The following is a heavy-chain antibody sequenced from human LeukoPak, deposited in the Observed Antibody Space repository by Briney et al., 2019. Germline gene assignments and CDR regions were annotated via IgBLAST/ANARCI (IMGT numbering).Heavy chain of an antibody. CDR3: ARTLTTVTTFKY. CDR1: GYTFTGYY. V-gene: IGHV1-2*02. Sequence: ASVKVSRKASGYTFTGYYMHWVRQAPGQGLEWMGWINPNSGGTNYAQKFQGRVTMTRDTSISTAYMELSRLRSDDTAVYYCARTLTTVTTFKYWGQGTLVTVSS. J-gene: IGHJ4*02. D-gene: IGHD4-17*01. CDR2: INPNSGGT.